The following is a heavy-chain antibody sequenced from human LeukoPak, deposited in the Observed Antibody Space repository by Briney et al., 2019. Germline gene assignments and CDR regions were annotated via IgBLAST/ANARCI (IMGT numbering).Heavy chain of an antibody. J-gene: IGHJ4*02. CDR1: GGSFNDYY. CDR3: ARSGVGPPVTEPFDY. V-gene: IGHV4-34*01. D-gene: IGHD3-10*01. CDR2: INHSGRT. Sequence: SSETLSLTCAVYGGSFNDYYWSWIRQPPGKGLEWIGEINHSGRTNYNPSLKSRVTISVDTSKNQFSLKQSSVTAADTAVCYCARSGVGPPVTEPFDYWGQGTLVIVFS.